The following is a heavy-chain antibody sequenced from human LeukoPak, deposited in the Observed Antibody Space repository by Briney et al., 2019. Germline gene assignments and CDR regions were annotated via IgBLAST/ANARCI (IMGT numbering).Heavy chain of an antibody. J-gene: IGHJ4*02. CDR2: INTDGSSA. V-gene: IGHV3-74*01. CDR3: AKESEGRFLEWLPNPTGVFDY. D-gene: IGHD3-3*01. Sequence: QAGGSLRLSCAASGFTFSSYWMHWVRQAPGKGLVWVSRINTDGSSASYADSVKGRFTISRDNSKNTLYLQMNSLRAEDTAVYYCAKESEGRFLEWLPNPTGVFDYWGQGTLVTVSS. CDR1: GFTFSSYW.